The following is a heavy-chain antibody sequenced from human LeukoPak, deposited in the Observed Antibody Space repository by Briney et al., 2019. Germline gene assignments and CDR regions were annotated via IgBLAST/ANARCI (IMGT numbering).Heavy chain of an antibody. CDR1: GYTFTGYY. D-gene: IGHD6-19*01. J-gene: IGHJ6*02. CDR3: AREGKQWLETYYYYYYGMDV. CDR2: INPNSGGT. Sequence: ASVRVSCKASGYTFTGYYMHWVRQAPGQGLEWMGWINPNSGGTNYAQKFQGRVTMTRDTSISTAYMELSRLRSDDTAVYYCAREGKQWLETYYYYYYGMDVWGQGTTVTVSS. V-gene: IGHV1-2*02.